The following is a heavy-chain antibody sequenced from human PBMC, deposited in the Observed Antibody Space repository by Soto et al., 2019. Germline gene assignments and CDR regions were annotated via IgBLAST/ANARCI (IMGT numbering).Heavy chain of an antibody. D-gene: IGHD4-17*01. CDR2: IRGRAKKYAT. J-gene: IGHJ4*02. CDR3: CGRGGDSLQDI. CDR1: GFNFSGSA. Sequence: EVQLVESGGDLVQPGGSLKLSCTGLGFNFSGSALHWVRQPSGKGLEWVGRIRGRAKKYATSYAASVRGRFYLSRDDSKNTAFLQMNSLRDEDTGVYFCCGRGGDSLQDIWGQGTLVTVSS. V-gene: IGHV3-73*01.